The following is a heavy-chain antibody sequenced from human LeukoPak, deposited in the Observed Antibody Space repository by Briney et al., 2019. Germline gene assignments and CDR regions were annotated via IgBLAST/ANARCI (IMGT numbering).Heavy chain of an antibody. J-gene: IGHJ6*03. Sequence: PSETLSLTCTVSGGSISSYYWSWIRQPPGKGLEWIGYIYYSGSTNYNPSLKSRVTISVDTSKNQFSLKLSSVTAADTAVYYCARKGDHYYYYYMDVWGKGTTVTVSS. CDR3: ARKGDHYYYYYMDV. V-gene: IGHV4-59*01. CDR1: GGSISSYY. CDR2: IYYSGST. D-gene: IGHD3-10*01.